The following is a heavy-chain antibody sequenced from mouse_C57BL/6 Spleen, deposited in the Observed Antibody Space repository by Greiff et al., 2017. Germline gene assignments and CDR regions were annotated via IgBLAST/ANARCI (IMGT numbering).Heavy chain of an antibody. D-gene: IGHD1-1*01. CDR1: GYTFTDYY. CDR2: INPNNGGT. CDR3: ARGVNYYGSSYGFAY. V-gene: IGHV1-26*01. J-gene: IGHJ3*01. Sequence: EVQLQQSGPELVKPGASVKISCKASGYTFTDYYMNWVKQSHGKSLEWIGDINPNNGGTSYNQKFKGKATLTVDKSSSTAYMELRSLTSEDSAVYYCARGVNYYGSSYGFAYWGQGTLVTVSA.